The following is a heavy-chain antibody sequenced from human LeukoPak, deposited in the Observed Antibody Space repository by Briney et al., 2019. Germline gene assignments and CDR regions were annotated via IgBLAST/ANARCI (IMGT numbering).Heavy chain of an antibody. CDR3: ARATIFGVVIFSLDY. Sequence: ASVKVSCKASGYTFTSYYMHWVRQAPGQGLEWMGIINPSGGSTSYAQKLQGRVTMTRDTSTSTVYMELSSLRSEDTAVYYCARATIFGVVIFSLDYWGQGTLVTVSS. J-gene: IGHJ4*02. CDR1: GYTFTSYY. CDR2: INPSGGST. D-gene: IGHD3-3*01. V-gene: IGHV1-46*01.